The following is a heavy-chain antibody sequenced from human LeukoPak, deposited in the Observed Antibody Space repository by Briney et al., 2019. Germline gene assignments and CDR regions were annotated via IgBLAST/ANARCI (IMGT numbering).Heavy chain of an antibody. Sequence: SETLSLTCTVSGGSIRSSSDFWGWIRQPPGKGLEWIGSIYYSGSTYYNPSLKSRVTISVDTSKNQFSLKLNSVTAADTAVYYCARSSDHVWGSYRSFDFWGQGTLVTVSS. CDR3: ARSSDHVWGSYRSFDF. D-gene: IGHD3-16*02. CDR1: GGSIRSSSDF. CDR2: IYYSGST. J-gene: IGHJ4*02. V-gene: IGHV4-39*07.